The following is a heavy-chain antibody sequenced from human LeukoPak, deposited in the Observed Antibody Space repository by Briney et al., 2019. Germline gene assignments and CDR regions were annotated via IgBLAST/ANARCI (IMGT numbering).Heavy chain of an antibody. CDR3: ARDKTYCSGGSCYSDWFDP. J-gene: IGHJ5*02. CDR1: GYSITSGYY. D-gene: IGHD2-15*01. Sequence: PSETLSLTCTVSGYSITSGYYWGWIRQPPGKGLEWIGSIYHSGSTYYNPSLKSRVTISVDTSKNQFSLKLSSVTAADTAVYYCARDKTYCSGGSCYSDWFDPWGQGTLVTVSS. V-gene: IGHV4-38-2*02. CDR2: IYHSGST.